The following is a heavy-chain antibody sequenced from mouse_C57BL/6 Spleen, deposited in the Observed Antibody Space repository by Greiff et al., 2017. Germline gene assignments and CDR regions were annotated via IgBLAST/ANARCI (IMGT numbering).Heavy chain of an antibody. CDR2: IDPEDGET. D-gene: IGHD1-1*02. J-gene: IGHJ2*01. V-gene: IGHV14-2*01. Sequence: VQLQEPGAELVKPGASVKLSCTASGFNITDYYMHWVKQRTEQGLEWIGRIDPEDGETKYAPKFQGKATITVDTSSNTAYLQLSSLTSEDTAVYYCARGRAYGRTFDGWGKGTTLTVSS. CDR1: GFNITDYY. CDR3: ARGRAYGRTFDG.